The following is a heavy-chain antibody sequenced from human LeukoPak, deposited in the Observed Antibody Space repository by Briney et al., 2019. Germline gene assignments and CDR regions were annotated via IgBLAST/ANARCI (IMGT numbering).Heavy chain of an antibody. CDR1: GGSISNYF. J-gene: IGHJ4*02. V-gene: IGHV4-59*08. CDR3: ASLPTGDPKFDY. CDR2: IYSSGST. D-gene: IGHD7-27*01. Sequence: PSETLSLTCSVSGGSISNYFWTWIRQPPGKGLEWIGYIYSSGSTYYNPSLKSRVTISVDTSKNRFSLKLSTVTAADTAVYYCASLPTGDPKFDYWGKGTLVTVSS.